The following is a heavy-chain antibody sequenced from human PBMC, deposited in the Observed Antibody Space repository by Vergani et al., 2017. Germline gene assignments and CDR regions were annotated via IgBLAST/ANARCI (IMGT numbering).Heavy chain of an antibody. J-gene: IGHJ2*01. Sequence: QVQLVESGGGVVQPGRSLRLSCGVSGFTFSRYAMHWVRQAPGKGLEWVAVISYDGSNKYYADSVKGRFSISRDNSKNTLYLRMNSLRADDTAVYYCARGSSTGTIFFDYADSWXFDLWGRGTLVTVSS. CDR2: ISYDGSNK. V-gene: IGHV3-30*04. CDR3: ARGSSTGTIFFDYADSWXFDL. D-gene: IGHD1-7*01. CDR1: GFTFSRYA.